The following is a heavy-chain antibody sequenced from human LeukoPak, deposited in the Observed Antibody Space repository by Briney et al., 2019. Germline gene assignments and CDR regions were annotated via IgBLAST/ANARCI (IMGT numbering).Heavy chain of an antibody. CDR2: ISYDGSNK. CDR1: GFTFSSYG. J-gene: IGHJ4*02. V-gene: IGHV3-30*03. CDR3: ARDPGYDSSGYSSFDY. Sequence: GRSLRLSCAASGFTFSSYGMHWVRQAPGKGLEWVAVISYDGSNKYYADSVKGRFTISRDNSKNTLYLQMNSLRAEDTAVYYCARDPGYDSSGYSSFDYWGQGTLVTVSS. D-gene: IGHD3-22*01.